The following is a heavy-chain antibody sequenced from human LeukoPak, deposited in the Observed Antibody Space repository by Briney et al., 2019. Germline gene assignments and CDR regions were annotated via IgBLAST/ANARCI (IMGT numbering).Heavy chain of an antibody. CDR1: LDSTTSNF. V-gene: IGHV4-4*02. Sequence: KPSETLSLTCTVSLDSTTSNFWSWVRQPPGKGLEWIGEIHRSGSPNYNPSLQSRVTISIDRSRNQIALESSSVTAADTAVYYCAPEILGGFNPGAYWGQGTLVTVSS. D-gene: IGHD1-14*01. CDR3: APEILGGFNPGAY. CDR2: IHRSGSP. J-gene: IGHJ4*02.